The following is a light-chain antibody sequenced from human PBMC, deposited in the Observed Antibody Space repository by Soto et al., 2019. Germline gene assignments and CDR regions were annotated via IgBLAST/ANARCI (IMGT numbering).Light chain of an antibody. Sequence: PGEIATLSCRASQTVSITYLTWYQQKPGQAPRLLIFGASKRATVIPDRFSGSGSGTDFTLTISSLEPEDFAVYYCQQRSNWPPTFGQGTRLEIK. V-gene: IGKV3D-20*02. J-gene: IGKJ5*01. CDR2: GAS. CDR3: QQRSNWPPT. CDR1: QTVSITY.